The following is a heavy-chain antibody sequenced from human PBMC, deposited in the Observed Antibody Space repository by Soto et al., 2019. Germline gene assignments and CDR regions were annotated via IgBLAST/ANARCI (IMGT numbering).Heavy chain of an antibody. Sequence: GGSLRLSCAACGFTFSNYGMHWVRQAPGKGLEWVAFISDDGSNKYYADSMKGRFTMSRDNSKRTLYLQMSSLRVEDTAVYYCTKRRNVLRFLEWSSGMEVWGQGTTVTVSS. D-gene: IGHD3-3*01. V-gene: IGHV3-30*18. CDR1: GFTFSNYG. J-gene: IGHJ6*02. CDR3: TKRRNVLRFLEWSSGMEV. CDR2: ISDDGSNK.